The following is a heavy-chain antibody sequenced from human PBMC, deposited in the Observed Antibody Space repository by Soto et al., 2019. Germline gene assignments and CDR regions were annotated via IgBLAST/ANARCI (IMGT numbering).Heavy chain of an antibody. CDR3: ARVRSMTIFGVVTGYYFYY. Sequence: EVQLVESGGGLVQPGGSLRLSCAASGFTLSSYWMSWVRQAPGKGLEWVANIKEDGSKKYYVDSVKGRFSISRDSAKNSLHLQMNSLRAEDTAVYYCARVRSMTIFGVVTGYYFYYWGQGTLVTVSS. D-gene: IGHD3-3*01. J-gene: IGHJ4*02. CDR2: IKEDGSKK. V-gene: IGHV3-7*01. CDR1: GFTLSSYW.